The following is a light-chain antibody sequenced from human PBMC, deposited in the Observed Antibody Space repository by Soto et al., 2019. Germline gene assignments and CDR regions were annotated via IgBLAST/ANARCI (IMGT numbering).Light chain of an antibody. CDR2: DAS. Sequence: EMVLTQSPATLSVSPGERATLSCRASESISVTLAWYQQKPGQAPRLLIYDASNRATGIPARFSGSGSGTDFTLTISSLEPEDFAVYHCQQRSNWITFGQGTRLEIK. J-gene: IGKJ5*01. CDR1: ESISVT. CDR3: QQRSNWIT. V-gene: IGKV3-11*01.